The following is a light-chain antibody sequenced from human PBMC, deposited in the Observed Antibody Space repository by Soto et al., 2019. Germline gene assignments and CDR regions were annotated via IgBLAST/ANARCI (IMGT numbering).Light chain of an antibody. CDR1: QSVSIYY. Sequence: EIVLTQSPGTLSLSPWERATLSCMASQSVSIYYLAWYQPKPGQAPRLLIYGASIRATGIPARFSGSGSGTEFTLTISTLQSEDFAIYYCQHYGNSPWTFGQGTKVDIK. J-gene: IGKJ1*01. V-gene: IGKV3-20*01. CDR2: GAS. CDR3: QHYGNSPWT.